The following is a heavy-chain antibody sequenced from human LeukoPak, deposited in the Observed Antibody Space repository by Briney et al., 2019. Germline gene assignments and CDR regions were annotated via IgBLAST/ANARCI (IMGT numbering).Heavy chain of an antibody. D-gene: IGHD1-1*01. CDR2: ISWNSGSI. J-gene: IGHJ3*02. Sequence: GRSLRLSCAASGFTLDDYAMHWVRQAPGKGLEWVSGISWNSGSIGYADSVKGRFTISRDNAKDSLYLQMNSLRPEDTALYYCAKEPNDLAFDIWGQGTMVTVSS. CDR3: AKEPNDLAFDI. CDR1: GFTLDDYA. V-gene: IGHV3-9*01.